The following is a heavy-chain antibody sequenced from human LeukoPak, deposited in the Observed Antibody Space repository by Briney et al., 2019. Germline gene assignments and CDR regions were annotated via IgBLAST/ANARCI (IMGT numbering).Heavy chain of an antibody. Sequence: SETLSLTCAVYGESFSGDYWSWIRQPPGKGREWIGEINHSGSTNDNPSLKSRVTISVDTSKNQFSLKLSSVTAADTAVYYCARKPRGWFDPWGQGTLVTVSS. CDR1: GESFSGDY. CDR2: INHSGST. J-gene: IGHJ5*02. CDR3: ARKPRGWFDP. V-gene: IGHV4-34*01.